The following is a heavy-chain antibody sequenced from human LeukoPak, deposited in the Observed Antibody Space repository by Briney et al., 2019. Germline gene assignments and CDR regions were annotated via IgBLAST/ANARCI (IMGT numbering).Heavy chain of an antibody. CDR3: ARGPTDDPYYYDSSGYYNY. CDR1: GGSFSGYY. J-gene: IGHJ4*02. D-gene: IGHD3-22*01. CDR2: INHSGST. V-gene: IGHV4-34*01. Sequence: SETLSLTCAVYGGSFSGYYWSWIRRPPGKGLEWIGEINHSGSTNYNPSLKSRVTISVDTSKNQFSLKLSSVTAADTAVYYCARGPTDDPYYYDSSGYYNYWGQGTLVTVSS.